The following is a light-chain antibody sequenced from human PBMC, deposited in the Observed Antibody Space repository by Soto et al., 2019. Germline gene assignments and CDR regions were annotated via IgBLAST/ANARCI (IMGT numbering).Light chain of an antibody. CDR2: DAS. Sequence: EVVLTQSPATLSLSPGATATLSCGASQSVSSSLAWYQQKPGQAPRLLIYDASSRATGIPARFSGSGSGTDFALTISSLEPEDFAVYFCQQYNNWLWTFGQGTKVDIK. V-gene: IGKV3-11*01. J-gene: IGKJ1*01. CDR3: QQYNNWLWT. CDR1: QSVSSS.